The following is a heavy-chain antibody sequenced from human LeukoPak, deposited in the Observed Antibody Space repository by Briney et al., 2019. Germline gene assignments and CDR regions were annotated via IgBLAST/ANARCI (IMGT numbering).Heavy chain of an antibody. Sequence: GGSLSLSCAVYGITLGNYGTRSVRQAPGKWLEWDACISDSVGRTNYADSVKGRFTISRDNPKTTLYLQMNSLRAEDTAVYLCAKRGVVIRVILVGFHKEAYYFDSWGQGALVTVSS. V-gene: IGHV3-23*01. CDR1: GITLGNYG. CDR2: ISDSVGRT. J-gene: IGHJ4*02. CDR3: AKRGVVIRVILVGFHKEAYYFDS. D-gene: IGHD3-10*01.